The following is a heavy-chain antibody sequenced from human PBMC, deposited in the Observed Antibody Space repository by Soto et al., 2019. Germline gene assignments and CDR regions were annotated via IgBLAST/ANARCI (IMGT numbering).Heavy chain of an antibody. J-gene: IGHJ6*02. CDR2: IYYSGST. D-gene: IGHD3-16*01. V-gene: IGHV4-31*03. CDR1: GGSISSGGYY. Sequence: SXTLSLTCTVSGGSISSGGYYWSWIRQHPGKGLEWIGYIYYSGSTYYNPSLKSRVTISVDTSKNQFSLKLSSVTAADTAVYYCARFGYYYYGMDVWGQGTTVTVSS. CDR3: ARFGYYYYGMDV.